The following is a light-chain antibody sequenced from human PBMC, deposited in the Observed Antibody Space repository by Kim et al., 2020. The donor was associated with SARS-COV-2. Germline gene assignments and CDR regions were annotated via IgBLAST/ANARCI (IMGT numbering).Light chain of an antibody. CDR2: DAS. Sequence: SPGEGATLSCRASQSVRSSYLAWYQQKLGQAPRLVIYDASSRATGIPDRFSGGGSGTDFTLTISRLEPEDFAVYYCQQYGSSPLTFGGGTKVDIK. CDR3: QQYGSSPLT. V-gene: IGKV3-20*01. J-gene: IGKJ4*01. CDR1: QSVRSSY.